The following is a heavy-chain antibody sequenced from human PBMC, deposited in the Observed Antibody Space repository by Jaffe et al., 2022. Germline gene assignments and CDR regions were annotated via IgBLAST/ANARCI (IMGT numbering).Heavy chain of an antibody. CDR1: GYSFTSSW. J-gene: IGHJ4*02. CDR2: IFPGDSNI. Sequence: EVQLEQSGAQVKKPGESLKISCKTSGYSFTSSWIAWVRQMPGGGLEWMGMIFPGDSNIIFSPSFQGQVTMSADRSLTTAYLQWDSLKASDSAIYFCARQATRGDLDFWGQGTLVTVSS. CDR3: ARQATRGDLDF. D-gene: IGHD2-15*01. V-gene: IGHV5-51*01.